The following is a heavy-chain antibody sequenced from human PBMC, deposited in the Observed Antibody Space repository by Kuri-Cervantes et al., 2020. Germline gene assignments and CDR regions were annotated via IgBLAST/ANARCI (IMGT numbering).Heavy chain of an antibody. V-gene: IGHV3-30*18. CDR1: GYTLTELS. D-gene: IGHD1-26*01. Sequence: SCKVSGYTLTELSMHWVRQAPGKGLEWVAVISYGGSNKYYADSVKGRFTISRDNSKNTLYLQMNSLRAEDTAAYYCVKGKWELLYYYGMDVRGQGTTVTVSS. CDR3: VKGKWELLYYYGMDV. CDR2: ISYGGSNK. J-gene: IGHJ6*02.